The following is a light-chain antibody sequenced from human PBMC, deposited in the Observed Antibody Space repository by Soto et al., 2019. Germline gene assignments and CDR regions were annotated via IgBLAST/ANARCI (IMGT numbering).Light chain of an antibody. CDR2: EVS. Sequence: QSALTQPPSASGSPGQSVTISCTGTSSDVGGYNYVSWYQQHPGKAPKLMIYEVSKRPSGVPDRFSGSKSGNTASLTVSGLQAEEEADYYCSSYAGSNTSVFGTGTKLTVL. V-gene: IGLV2-8*01. CDR3: SSYAGSNTSV. J-gene: IGLJ1*01. CDR1: SSDVGGYNY.